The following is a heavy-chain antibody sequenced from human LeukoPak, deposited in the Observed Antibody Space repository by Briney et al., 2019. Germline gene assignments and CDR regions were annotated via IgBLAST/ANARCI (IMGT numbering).Heavy chain of an antibody. Sequence: GGSLRLSCAASGFTFDDYAMHWVRQAPGKGLEWVSGISWNSGSIGYADSVKGRFTISRDNAKSSLYLQMNSLRAEDTAVYYCARDRPYYGSGSYYGPFDYWGQGTLVTVSS. D-gene: IGHD3-10*01. J-gene: IGHJ4*02. CDR2: ISWNSGSI. V-gene: IGHV3-9*01. CDR1: GFTFDDYA. CDR3: ARDRPYYGSGSYYGPFDY.